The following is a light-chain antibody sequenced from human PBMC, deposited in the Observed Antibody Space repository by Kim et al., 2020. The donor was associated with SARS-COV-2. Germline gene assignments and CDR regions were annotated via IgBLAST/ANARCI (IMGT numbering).Light chain of an antibody. Sequence: EIVMTQSPATLSVSLGERATLSCRASQSISSTLAWYQQKPGQAPRLLIYGASTRAPDIPARFIGTGSETEFTLTITSLQSEDVGVYYCQQYHGWPPRMFGQGTKVDIK. J-gene: IGKJ1*01. CDR1: QSISST. CDR3: QQYHGWPPRM. V-gene: IGKV3-15*01. CDR2: GAS.